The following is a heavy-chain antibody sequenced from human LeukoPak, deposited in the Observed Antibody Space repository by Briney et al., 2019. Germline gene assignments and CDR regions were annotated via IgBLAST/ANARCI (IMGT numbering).Heavy chain of an antibody. CDR1: GYIFSTYG. D-gene: IGHD3-10*01. CDR2: ISADNGNT. V-gene: IGHV1-18*01. CDR3: AKAPNYSGSGSPLLEY. Sequence: PAASVKVSCKASGYIFSTYGIAWVRQAPGQGLEWMGWISADNGNTRYAQKVQGRVTMTTDTSTTTAYMELRSLTSDDTAVYYCAKAPNYSGSGSPLLEYWGQGTLVTVSS. J-gene: IGHJ4*02.